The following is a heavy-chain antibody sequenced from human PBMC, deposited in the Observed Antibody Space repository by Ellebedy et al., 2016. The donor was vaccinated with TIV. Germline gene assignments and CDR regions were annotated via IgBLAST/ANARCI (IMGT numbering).Heavy chain of an antibody. Sequence: MPSETLSLTCTVSGGSINSNNYYWGWIRQPPGKGLEWIGQIFYSGITYYNPSLKSRVTISLDTSKNQFSLRLSSVTAADTAMYYCGRASTCGGDCRPVWFDPWGQGTLVTVSS. V-gene: IGHV4-39*07. D-gene: IGHD2-21*02. CDR3: GRASTCGGDCRPVWFDP. CDR1: GGSINSNNYY. J-gene: IGHJ5*02. CDR2: IFYSGIT.